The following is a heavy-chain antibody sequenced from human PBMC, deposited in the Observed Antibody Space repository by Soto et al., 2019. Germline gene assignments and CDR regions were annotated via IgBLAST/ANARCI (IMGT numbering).Heavy chain of an antibody. Sequence: VASVKVSCKASGYTFTSYGISWVRQAPGQGLEWMGWISAYNGNTNYAQKLQGRVTMTTDTSTSTAYMELRSLRSDDTAVYYCARVPGSGWYSGGYYGMDVWGQGTTVTVSS. CDR2: ISAYNGNT. J-gene: IGHJ6*02. CDR3: ARVPGSGWYSGGYYGMDV. CDR1: GYTFTSYG. V-gene: IGHV1-18*01. D-gene: IGHD6-19*01.